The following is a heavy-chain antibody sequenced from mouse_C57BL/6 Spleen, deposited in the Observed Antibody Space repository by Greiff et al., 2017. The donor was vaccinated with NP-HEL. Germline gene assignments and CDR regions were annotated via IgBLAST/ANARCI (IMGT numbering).Heavy chain of an antibody. CDR3: AGGYYTVPRRYFDV. Sequence: EVQLQQSGPELVKPGASVKMSCKASGYTFTDYNMHWVKQSHGKSLEWIGYINPNNGGTSYNQKFKGKATLTVNKSSSTAYMELRSLTSEDSAVYYCAGGYYTVPRRYFDVWGTGTTVTVSS. CDR2: INPNNGGT. V-gene: IGHV1-22*01. J-gene: IGHJ1*03. D-gene: IGHD1-1*01. CDR1: GYTFTDYN.